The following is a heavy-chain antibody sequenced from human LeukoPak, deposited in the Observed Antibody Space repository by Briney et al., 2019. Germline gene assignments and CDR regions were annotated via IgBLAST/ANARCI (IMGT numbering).Heavy chain of an antibody. V-gene: IGHV4-31*03. J-gene: IGHJ4*02. D-gene: IGHD1-1*01. CDR2: IYYSGST. CDR3: ARDSRDDFPNRGFDY. CDR1: GGSISSGGYY. Sequence: SQTLSLTCTVSGGSISSGGYYWSWIRQHPGKGLEWIGYIYYSGSTYYNPSLKSRVTISVDTPKNQFSLKLSSVTDADTAVYYCARDSRDDFPNRGFDYWGQGTLVTVSS.